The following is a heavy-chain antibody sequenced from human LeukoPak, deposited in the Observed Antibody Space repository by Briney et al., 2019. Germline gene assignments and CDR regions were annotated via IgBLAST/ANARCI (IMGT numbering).Heavy chain of an antibody. Sequence: SETLSLTCTVSGGSISNYYWNWIRQPPGKGLEWIGYIYYTGSTNYNPSLKSRVTMSVDTSKNQFSLNLKSVTPEDTAVYYCARTTEGYCRGRSCYSYYYYMDVWGKGTTVTVSS. CDR2: IYYTGST. V-gene: IGHV4-59*01. D-gene: IGHD2-15*01. CDR3: ARTTEGYCRGRSCYSYYYYMDV. J-gene: IGHJ6*03. CDR1: GGSISNYY.